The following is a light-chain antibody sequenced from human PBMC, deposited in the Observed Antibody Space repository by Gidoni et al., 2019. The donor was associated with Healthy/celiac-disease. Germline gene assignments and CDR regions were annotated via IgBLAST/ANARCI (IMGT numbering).Light chain of an antibody. CDR3: NSRDSSGNHYV. CDR1: SLRSYY. V-gene: IGLV3-19*01. J-gene: IGLJ1*01. Sequence: SELTQHPAVSVALGQTVRITCPGDSLRSYYASWYQQKPGQAPVLVIYGKNNRPSGIPDRFSGSSSGNTAALTITGAQAEDEADYYCNSRDSSGNHYVFGTGTKVTVL. CDR2: GKN.